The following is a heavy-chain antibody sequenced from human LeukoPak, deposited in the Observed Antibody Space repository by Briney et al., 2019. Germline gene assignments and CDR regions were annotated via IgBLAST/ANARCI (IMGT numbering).Heavy chain of an antibody. J-gene: IGHJ5*02. CDR1: GYTFTSYG. Sequence: ASVKVSCKASGYTFTSYGISWVRQAPGQGLEWMGWISAYNGNTNYAQKLQGRVTMTTDTSTSTAYMELRSLRSDDTAVYYCGRAGRYYDFWSGYFNWFDPWGQGTLVTVSS. CDR2: ISAYNGNT. CDR3: GRAGRYYDFWSGYFNWFDP. V-gene: IGHV1-18*01. D-gene: IGHD3-3*01.